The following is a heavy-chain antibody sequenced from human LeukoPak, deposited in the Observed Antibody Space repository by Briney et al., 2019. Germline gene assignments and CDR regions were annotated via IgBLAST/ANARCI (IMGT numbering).Heavy chain of an antibody. CDR3: ARDYYGSGSSDY. CDR1: GFTLSSYA. V-gene: IGHV3-30*04. D-gene: IGHD3-10*01. J-gene: IGHJ4*02. Sequence: GRSLRLSCAASGFTLSSYAMHWVRQAPGKGLEWVAVISYDGSNKYYADSVKGRFTISRDNSKNTLYLQMNSLRAEDTAVYYCARDYYGSGSSDYWGQGTLVTVSS. CDR2: ISYDGSNK.